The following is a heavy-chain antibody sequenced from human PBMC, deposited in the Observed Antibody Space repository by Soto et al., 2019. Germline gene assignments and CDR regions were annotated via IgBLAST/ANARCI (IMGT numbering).Heavy chain of an antibody. CDR1: GYTFTNFG. Sequence: VQLVQSGAEVKKPGASVKVSCKASGYTFTNFGISWVRQAPGQGLEWMGWISAYNGNTNYAQNSQGKVTMTSYTPTSTAYIQLRSLRPDDTAVYYCARGGPPIDYWGQGTLVTVSS. V-gene: IGHV1-18*01. CDR2: ISAYNGNT. J-gene: IGHJ4*02. D-gene: IGHD3-16*01. CDR3: ARGGPPIDY.